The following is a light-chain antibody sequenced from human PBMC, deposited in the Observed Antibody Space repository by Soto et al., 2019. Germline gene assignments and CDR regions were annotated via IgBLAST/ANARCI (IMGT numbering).Light chain of an antibody. J-gene: IGKJ1*01. V-gene: IGKV3-15*01. CDR3: QHYNNWPQT. Sequence: EIVMTQSPATLSVSPGERATLSCRASQSVSSNLAWYQQQPGQAPRLLIYGASTRATGIPARFSGSGSGTEFTLTISSLQSEDFAVYYCQHYNNWPQTFGQGIKVEIK. CDR2: GAS. CDR1: QSVSSN.